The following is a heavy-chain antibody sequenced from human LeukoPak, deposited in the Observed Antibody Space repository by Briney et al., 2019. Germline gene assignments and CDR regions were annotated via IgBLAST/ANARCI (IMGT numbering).Heavy chain of an antibody. V-gene: IGHV1-2*02. Sequence: ASVKVSCKASGYTFTGYYMHWVRQAPGQGLEWMGWINPNSGGTNYAQKFQGRVTMTRDTSISTAYMELSSLRSEDTAVYYCAREGHYYGVLRGSTGFNWFDPWGQGTLVTVSS. CDR3: AREGHYYGVLRGSTGFNWFDP. D-gene: IGHD3-10*01. CDR2: INPNSGGT. CDR1: GYTFTGYY. J-gene: IGHJ5*02.